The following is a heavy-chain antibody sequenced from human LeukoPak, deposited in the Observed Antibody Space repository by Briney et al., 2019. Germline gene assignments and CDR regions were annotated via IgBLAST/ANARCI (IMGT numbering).Heavy chain of an antibody. Sequence: TGGSLRLSCAASGFTFSSYAMNWVRQAPGKGLEWVSSISSSSSYIYYADSVKGRFTISRDNAKNSLYLQMNSLRAEDTAVYYCARDSSRILDYWGQGTLVTVSS. V-gene: IGHV3-21*01. D-gene: IGHD6-13*01. CDR2: ISSSSSYI. CDR3: ARDSSRILDY. J-gene: IGHJ4*02. CDR1: GFTFSSYA.